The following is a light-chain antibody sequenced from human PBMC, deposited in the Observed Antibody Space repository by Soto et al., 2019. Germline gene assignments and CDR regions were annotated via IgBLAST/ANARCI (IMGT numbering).Light chain of an antibody. J-gene: IGKJ1*01. Sequence: DIQMTQSPSTLSASVGDRVTFTCRASQSVSSWVAWYQQKPGKAPNLLITKASSLESGVPSRFSGSGTGTEFTLTINGLQPDEFATYYCQQYKSFLGTFGQGTKVEIK. CDR1: QSVSSW. CDR3: QQYKSFLGT. V-gene: IGKV1-5*03. CDR2: KAS.